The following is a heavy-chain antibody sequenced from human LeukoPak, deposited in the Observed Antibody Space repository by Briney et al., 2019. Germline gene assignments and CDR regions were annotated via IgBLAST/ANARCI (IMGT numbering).Heavy chain of an antibody. D-gene: IGHD3-16*02. CDR2: ISGSGGST. J-gene: IGHJ4*02. CDR3: ASPLLWGSYRTDY. V-gene: IGHV3-23*01. CDR1: GFTFSSYA. Sequence: PGGSLRLSCAASGFTFSSYAMSWVRQASGKGLEWVSAISGSGGSTYYADSVKGRFTISRDNSKNTLYLQMNSLRAEDTAVYYCASPLLWGSYRTDYWGQGTLVTVSS.